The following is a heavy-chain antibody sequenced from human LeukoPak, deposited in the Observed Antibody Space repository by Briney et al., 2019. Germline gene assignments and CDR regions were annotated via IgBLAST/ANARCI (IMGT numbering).Heavy chain of an antibody. J-gene: IGHJ4*02. Sequence: SETLSLTCTVSGGSISSYYWSWIRQPPGKGLEWIGYIYYSGSTNYNPSLKSRVTISVDTSKNQFSLKLSSVTAADTAVYYCAKDVFTPGIVEMATQVDYWGQGTLVTVSS. CDR1: GGSISSYY. V-gene: IGHV4-59*01. CDR2: IYYSGST. D-gene: IGHD5-24*01. CDR3: AKDVFTPGIVEMATQVDY.